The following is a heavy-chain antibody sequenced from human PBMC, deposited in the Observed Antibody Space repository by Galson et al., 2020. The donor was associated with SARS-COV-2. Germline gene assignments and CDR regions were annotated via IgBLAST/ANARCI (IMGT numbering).Heavy chain of an antibody. CDR3: ARGNDYGDLRYYYYYYMDV. V-gene: IGHV1-8*01. Sequence: ASVKVSCKASGYTFTSYDINWVRQATGQGLEWMGWMNPNSGNTGYAQKFQGRVTMTRNTSISTAYMELSSLRPEDTAVYYCARGNDYGDLRYYYYYYMDVWGKGTTVTVSS. CDR2: MNPNSGNT. D-gene: IGHD4-17*01. CDR1: GYTFTSYD. J-gene: IGHJ6*03.